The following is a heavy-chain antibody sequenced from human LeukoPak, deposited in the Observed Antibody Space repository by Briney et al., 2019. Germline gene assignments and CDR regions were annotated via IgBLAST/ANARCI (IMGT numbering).Heavy chain of an antibody. D-gene: IGHD3-16*01. CDR3: ARDARIGAYFDY. V-gene: IGHV3-74*01. Sequence: GGSLRLSCAGSGWMHWVRQAPGKGLVWVSGINGLGTATYYADSVKGRFTISRDNAKNTVSLQMNSLSAEDTAVYYCARDARIGAYFDYWGQGTLVTVSS. J-gene: IGHJ4*02. CDR1: GW. CDR2: INGLGTAT.